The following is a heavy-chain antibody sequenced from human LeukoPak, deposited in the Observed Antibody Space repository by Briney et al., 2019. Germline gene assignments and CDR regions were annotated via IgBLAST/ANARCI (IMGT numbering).Heavy chain of an antibody. D-gene: IGHD3-10*01. Sequence: GGSLRLSCAASGFTFSSYSMNWVRQAPGKGLEWVSSISSSGTYVYYADSVKGRFTISRDNAKNSLSLQMNSLRADDAAVYYCARGSWRLVRGAASFESWGQGTLVTVSS. CDR3: ARGSWRLVRGAASFES. CDR2: ISSSGTYV. J-gene: IGHJ4*02. V-gene: IGHV3-21*01. CDR1: GFTFSSYS.